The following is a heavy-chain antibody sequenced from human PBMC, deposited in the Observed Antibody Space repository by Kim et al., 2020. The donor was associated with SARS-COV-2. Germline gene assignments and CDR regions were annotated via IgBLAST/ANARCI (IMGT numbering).Heavy chain of an antibody. CDR1: GFTFNIYA. V-gene: IGHV3-23*01. J-gene: IGHJ4*01. D-gene: IGHD3-10*01. CDR3: ARANRGVWATLNFDY. Sequence: GGSLRLSCRASGFTFNIYAMSWVRQAPGKGLDWVSLISGRGSGTTYYADSVKVRFTISRDDSKNTLYLQLNSLRAADTAVYYCARANRGVWATLNFDYLG. CDR2: ISGRGSGTT.